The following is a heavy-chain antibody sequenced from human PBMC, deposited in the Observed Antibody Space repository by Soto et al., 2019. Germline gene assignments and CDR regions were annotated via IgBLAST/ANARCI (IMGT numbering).Heavy chain of an antibody. CDR1: GFTFSSYW. Sequence: GGSLRLSCAASGFTFSSYWMSWVRRAPGKGLEWVANIKQDGSEKYYVDSVKGRFTISRDNAKNSLYLQMNSLRAEDTAVYYCAKSAMVRGGGWFDPWGQGTLVTVSS. J-gene: IGHJ5*02. CDR2: IKQDGSEK. CDR3: AKSAMVRGGGWFDP. V-gene: IGHV3-7*03. D-gene: IGHD3-10*01.